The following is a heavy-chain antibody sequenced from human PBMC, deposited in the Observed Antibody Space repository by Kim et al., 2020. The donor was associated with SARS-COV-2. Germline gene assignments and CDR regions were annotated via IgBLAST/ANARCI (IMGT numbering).Heavy chain of an antibody. D-gene: IGHD3-3*01. Sequence: GGSLRLSCAASGFTFSNFSINWVRQAPGKGLEWISYISRTSRNIFYADSVTGRFTVSRDNAENSLYLQMNSLRDEDTAVYYCARVLWTGYSADYWGQGTLVTVSS. J-gene: IGHJ4*02. CDR2: ISRTSRNI. V-gene: IGHV3-48*02. CDR1: GFTFSNFS. CDR3: ARVLWTGYSADY.